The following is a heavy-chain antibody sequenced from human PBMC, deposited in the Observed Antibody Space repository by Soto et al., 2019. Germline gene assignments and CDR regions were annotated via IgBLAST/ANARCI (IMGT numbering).Heavy chain of an antibody. CDR3: AKGNPSYFDY. CDR1: GFTFSDYA. Sequence: DVQLLQSGGGLVRPGGSLRLSCAASGFTFSDYAMNWVRQAPGKGLEWVSGISGHGGTSYGDAVKGRVTIYRDNSRNTLDLQMISLTVDDTAIYYCAKGNPSYFDYWGQGTLVTVSS. CDR2: ISGHGGT. J-gene: IGHJ4*02. V-gene: IGHV3-23*01.